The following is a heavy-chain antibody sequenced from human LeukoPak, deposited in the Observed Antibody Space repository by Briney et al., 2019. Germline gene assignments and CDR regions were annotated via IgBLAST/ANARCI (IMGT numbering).Heavy chain of an antibody. V-gene: IGHV4-38-2*01. CDR1: GYSISSGYY. Sequence: PSETLSLTCAVSGYSISSGYYWGWIRQPPGKGLEWIGSIYHSGSTYYNPSLKSQVTISVDTSKNQFSLKLSSVTAADTAVYYCARIAAAGAFDYWGQGTLVTVSS. J-gene: IGHJ4*02. CDR3: ARIAAAGAFDY. CDR2: IYHSGST. D-gene: IGHD6-13*01.